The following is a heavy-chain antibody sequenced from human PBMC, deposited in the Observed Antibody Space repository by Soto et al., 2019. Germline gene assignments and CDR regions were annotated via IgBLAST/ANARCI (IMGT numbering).Heavy chain of an antibody. V-gene: IGHV3-74*01. Sequence: GGSLRLSXAASGFTFGSYWMHWVRQAPGKGLVWVSRINSDGSSTSYADSVKGRFTISRDNAKNTLYLQMNSLRAEDTAVYYCARGVHIVAFAQSYYYYGMDVWGQGTTVTVSS. J-gene: IGHJ6*02. D-gene: IGHD5-12*01. CDR3: ARGVHIVAFAQSYYYYGMDV. CDR1: GFTFGSYW. CDR2: INSDGSST.